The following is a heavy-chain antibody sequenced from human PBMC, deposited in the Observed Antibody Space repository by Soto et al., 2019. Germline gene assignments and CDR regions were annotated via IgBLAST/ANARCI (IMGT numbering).Heavy chain of an antibody. CDR2: ISYDGSNK. D-gene: IGHD3-22*01. V-gene: IGHV3-30*18. CDR3: AKPEGYDSSGYYYRIHAFDI. J-gene: IGHJ3*02. Sequence: VQLVESGGGVVQPGRSLRLSCAASGFTFSSYGMHWVRQAPGKGLEWVAVISYDGSNKYYADSVKGRFTISRDNSKNTLYLQMNSLRAEDTAVYYCAKPEGYDSSGYYYRIHAFDIWGQGTMVTVSS. CDR1: GFTFSSYG.